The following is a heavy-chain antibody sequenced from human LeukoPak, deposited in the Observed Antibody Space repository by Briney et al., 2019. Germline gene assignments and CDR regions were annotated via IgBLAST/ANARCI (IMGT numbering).Heavy chain of an antibody. CDR2: IKQDGSEQ. D-gene: IGHD3-3*01. J-gene: IGHJ4*02. CDR1: GFTFTRYW. V-gene: IGHV3-7*01. CDR3: ARVSRSGYYGEY. Sequence: PGGSLRLSCAASGFTFTRYWMAWVRQAPGKGLEWVANIKQDGSEQYHVDSVRGRFTVSRDNTKNIVFLQMDSLRVEDTAVYYCARVSRSGYYGEYWGQGTTVTVSS.